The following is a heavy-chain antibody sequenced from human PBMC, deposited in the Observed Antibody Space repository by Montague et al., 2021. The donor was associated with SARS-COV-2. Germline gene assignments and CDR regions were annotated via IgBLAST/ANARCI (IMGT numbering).Heavy chain of an antibody. V-gene: IGHV6-1*01. Sequence: CAISGDSVSSNIATWNWIRQSPSRGLKWLGRTYYRSKWYNDYAESVKSRITIDPDTSKHQFSVHLNSVTPEDTAVYYCARIPVGSKYYLDFWGQGTLVTVSS. D-gene: IGHD2-2*01. CDR3: ARIPVGSKYYLDF. J-gene: IGHJ4*02. CDR1: GDSVSSNIAT. CDR2: TYYRSKWYN.